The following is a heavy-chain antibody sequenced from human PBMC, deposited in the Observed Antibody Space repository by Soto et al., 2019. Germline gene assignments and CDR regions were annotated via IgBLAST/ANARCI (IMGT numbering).Heavy chain of an antibody. CDR1: GFTFSSYW. CDR2: INQGGSEK. CDR3: ARDTADGSGKRSMGPLDI. D-gene: IGHD3-10*01. J-gene: IGHJ3*02. Sequence: EVQLVESGGGLGQPGGSLRLSCAASGFTFSSYWMSWVRQAPGKGLELVANINQGGSEKYYVDSVRGRFTISRDNSRNSRYLQMNSLRVESTAVYYCARDTADGSGKRSMGPLDIRGQGTMVTVSS. V-gene: IGHV3-7*01.